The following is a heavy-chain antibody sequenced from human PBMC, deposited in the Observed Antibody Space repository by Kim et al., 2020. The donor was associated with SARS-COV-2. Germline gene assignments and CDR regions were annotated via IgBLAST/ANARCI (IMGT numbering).Heavy chain of an antibody. CDR1: GYSFTSYW. D-gene: IGHD6-13*01. J-gene: IGHJ3*02. V-gene: IGHV5-51*01. Sequence: GESLKISCKGSGYSFTSYWIGWVRQMPGKGLEWMGIIYPGDSDTRYSPSFQGQVTISADKSISTAYLQWSSLKASDTAMYYCARPRIAAAGRDAFDIWGQGTMVTVSS. CDR3: ARPRIAAAGRDAFDI. CDR2: IYPGDSDT.